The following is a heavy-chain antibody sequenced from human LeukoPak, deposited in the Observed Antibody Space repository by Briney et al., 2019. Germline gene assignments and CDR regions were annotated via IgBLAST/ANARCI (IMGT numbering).Heavy chain of an antibody. CDR1: GYRFTSYW. D-gene: IGHD3-22*01. Sequence: GVSLKISCTGSGYRFTSYWIGWVRQMPGKGLEWMGIIYPGGSDTRYSPSFQGQVTISADTAISTAYLQWSSLKASDTAMYYCARHGSSYYYDSSGYPQTPDAFDIWGQGTMVTVSS. V-gene: IGHV5-51*01. CDR3: ARHGSSYYYDSSGYPQTPDAFDI. J-gene: IGHJ3*02. CDR2: IYPGGSDT.